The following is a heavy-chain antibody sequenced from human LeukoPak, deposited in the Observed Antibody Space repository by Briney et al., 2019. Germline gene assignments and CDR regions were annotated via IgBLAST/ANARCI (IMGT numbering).Heavy chain of an antibody. CDR3: ARGSGYSSSWDAFDI. CDR1: GFTFSDYY. Sequence: PGGSLRLSCAASGFTFSDYYMSWIRQAPGKGLEWVSYISSSGSTVYYADSVKGRFTISRDNAKNSLYLQMNSLRAEDTAVYYCARGSGYSSSWDAFDIWGQGTMVTVSS. CDR2: ISSSGSTV. D-gene: IGHD6-13*01. V-gene: IGHV3-11*01. J-gene: IGHJ3*02.